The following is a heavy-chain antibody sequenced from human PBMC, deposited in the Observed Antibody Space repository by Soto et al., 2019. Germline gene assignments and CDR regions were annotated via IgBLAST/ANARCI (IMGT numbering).Heavy chain of an antibody. CDR3: AKGFRSLEWYSLAPFDY. D-gene: IGHD3-3*01. CDR2: IGSSGPT. CDR1: GFTFDTYA. V-gene: IGHV3-23*01. J-gene: IGHJ4*02. Sequence: GGSLRLSCAASGFTFDTYALNWVRQAPGKGLEWVSAIGSSGPTYYADSVKGRFTISRDTPKKTLYLQMNSLRVEDTAKYYCAKGFRSLEWYSLAPFDYWGQGALVTVSS.